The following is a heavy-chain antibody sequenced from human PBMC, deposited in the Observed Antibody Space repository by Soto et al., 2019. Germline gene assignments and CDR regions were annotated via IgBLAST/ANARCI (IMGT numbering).Heavy chain of an antibody. Sequence: GASVKVSCKASGYTFTSYYMHWVRQAPGQGLEWMGIINPSGGSTSYAQKFQGRVTMTRDTSTSTVYMELSSLRSEDTAVYYCARGPYIVVVVAATNRFDSWGQGTLVTVSS. CDR1: GYTFTSYY. V-gene: IGHV1-46*03. CDR3: ARGPYIVVVVAATNRFDS. J-gene: IGHJ5*01. CDR2: INPSGGST. D-gene: IGHD2-15*01.